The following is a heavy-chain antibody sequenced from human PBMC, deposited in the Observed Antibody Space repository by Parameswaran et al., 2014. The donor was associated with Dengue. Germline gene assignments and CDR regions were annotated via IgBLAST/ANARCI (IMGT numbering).Heavy chain of an antibody. V-gene: IGHV5-51*01. Sequence: VRQMPGKGLEWMGIIYPGDSDTRYSPSFQGQVTISADKSISTAYLQWSSLKASDTAMYYCARWEGYGGNLREGSAFDIWGQGTMVTVSS. J-gene: IGHJ3*02. D-gene: IGHD4-23*01. CDR2: IYPGDSDT. CDR3: ARWEGYGGNLREGSAFDI.